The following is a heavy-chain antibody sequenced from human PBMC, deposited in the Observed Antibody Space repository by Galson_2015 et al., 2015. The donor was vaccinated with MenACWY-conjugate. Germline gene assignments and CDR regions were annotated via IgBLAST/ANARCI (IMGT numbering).Heavy chain of an antibody. D-gene: IGHD2-15*01. V-gene: IGHV2-5*02. J-gene: IGHJ4*02. CDR2: IYWDDDK. CDR3: SRTGATPGDY. CDR1: GFSLHTSGVG. Sequence: PALVKPTQTLTLTCTFSGFSLHTSGVGVGWIRQPPGKALEWLALIYWDDDKRYSPSLRSRLTITKDTSKNHVVLTMTNMDPVDTATYYCSRTGATPGDYWGQGTLVTVSS.